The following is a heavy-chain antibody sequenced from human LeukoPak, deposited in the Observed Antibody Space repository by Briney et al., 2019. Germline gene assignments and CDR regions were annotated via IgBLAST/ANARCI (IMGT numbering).Heavy chain of an antibody. CDR2: IFYSGST. CDR1: GGSISSGDYY. CDR3: ARGRFLDAFDI. V-gene: IGHV4-30-4*02. D-gene: IGHD3-3*01. Sequence: PSETLSLTCTVSGGSISSGDYYWSWIRQPPGRGLEWIGYIFYSGSTYYNPSLRSRVTISVDTSKNQFSLKLSSVTAADTAVYYCARGRFLDAFDIWGQGTMVTVSS. J-gene: IGHJ3*02.